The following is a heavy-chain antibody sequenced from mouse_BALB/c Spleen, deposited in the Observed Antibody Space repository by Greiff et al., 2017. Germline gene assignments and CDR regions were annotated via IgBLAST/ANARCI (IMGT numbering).Heavy chain of an antibody. CDR1: GFTFSSYT. V-gene: IGHV5-12-2*01. CDR3: ARHALLRRGFDY. D-gene: IGHD1-1*01. CDR2: ISNGGGST. Sequence: DVKLVESGGGLVQPGGSLKLSCAASGFTFSSYTMYWVRQTPEKRLEWVAYISNGGGSTYYPDTVKGRFTISRDNAKNTLYLQMSSLKSEDTAMYYCARHALLRRGFDYWGQGTTLTVSS. J-gene: IGHJ2*01.